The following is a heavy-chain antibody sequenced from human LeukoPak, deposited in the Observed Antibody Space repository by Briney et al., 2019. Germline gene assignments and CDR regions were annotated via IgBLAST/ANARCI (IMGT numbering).Heavy chain of an antibody. CDR3: ASQTTYGPSNY. Sequence: GSLRLSCVASGFPFSSYWMTWVRQAPGKGLEWVANIKQDGSKKSYVDSVKGRFTISRDNAKNSLYLQMNSLRAEDTAVYYCASQTTYGPSNYWGQGTLVTVSS. J-gene: IGHJ4*02. CDR2: IKQDGSKK. D-gene: IGHD1-14*01. V-gene: IGHV3-7*01. CDR1: GFPFSSYW.